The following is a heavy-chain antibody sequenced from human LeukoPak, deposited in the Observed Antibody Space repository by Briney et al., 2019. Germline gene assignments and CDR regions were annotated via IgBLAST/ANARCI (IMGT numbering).Heavy chain of an antibody. J-gene: IGHJ4*02. V-gene: IGHV3-30*18. CDR3: AKDGSYGDYRSYFDY. D-gene: IGHD4-17*01. CDR2: ISYDGSNK. CDR1: GFTFSSYG. Sequence: GRSLRLSCAASGFTFSSYGMHWVRQAPGKGLEWVAVISYDGSNKYYADSVKGRFTISRDNSKNTLYLQMNSLRAEDTAVYYCAKDGSYGDYRSYFDYWGQGTLVTVSS.